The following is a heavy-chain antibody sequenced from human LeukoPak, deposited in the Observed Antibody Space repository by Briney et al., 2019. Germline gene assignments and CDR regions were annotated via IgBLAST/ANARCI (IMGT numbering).Heavy chain of an antibody. CDR1: GGSFSGYY. D-gene: IGHD2-15*01. CDR2: INHSGST. V-gene: IGHV4-34*01. Sequence: SETLSLTCAVYGGSFSGYYWSWIRQPPGKGLEWIGEINHSGSTNYNPSLKSRVTISVDTSKNQFSLKLSSVTAADTAVYYCARDGIVVVAADNWFDPWGQGTLVTVSS. J-gene: IGHJ5*02. CDR3: ARDGIVVVAADNWFDP.